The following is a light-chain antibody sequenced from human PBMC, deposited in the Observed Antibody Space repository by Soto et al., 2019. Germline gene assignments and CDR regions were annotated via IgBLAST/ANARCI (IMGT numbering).Light chain of an antibody. Sequence: AIRMTQSPSSFSASTGDRVTITCRASQGISSYLAWYQQKPGKAPKLLIYAASTLQRGFPSRFSGSGSGTYFTLTISCLQSEDFATYYCQQYYIYPRTFGGGTKVEIK. CDR1: QGISSY. CDR2: AAS. V-gene: IGKV1-8*01. J-gene: IGKJ4*01. CDR3: QQYYIYPRT.